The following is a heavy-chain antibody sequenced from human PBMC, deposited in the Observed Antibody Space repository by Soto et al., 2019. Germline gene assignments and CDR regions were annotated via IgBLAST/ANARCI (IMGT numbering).Heavy chain of an antibody. CDR1: GYTFTSYG. D-gene: IGHD3-9*01. CDR3: ARGLYYDILTGYYTPHYFDY. CDR2: ISAYNGNT. V-gene: IGHV1-18*01. J-gene: IGHJ4*02. Sequence: ASVKVSCKASGYTFTSYGISWVRQAPGQGLEWMGWISAYNGNTNYAQKLQGRVTMTTDTSTSTAYMELRSLRSDDTAVYYCARGLYYDILTGYYTPHYFDYWGQGTLVTVS.